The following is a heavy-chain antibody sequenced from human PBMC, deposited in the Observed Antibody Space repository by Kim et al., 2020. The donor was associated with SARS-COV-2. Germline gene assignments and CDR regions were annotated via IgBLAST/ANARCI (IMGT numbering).Heavy chain of an antibody. CDR1: GGTFSSYA. D-gene: IGHD1-26*01. Sequence: SVKVSCKASGGTFSSYAISWVRQAPGQGLEWMGGIIPIFGTANYAQKFQGRVTITADASTSTAYMELSSLRSEDTAVYYCARAVVGATHGWFDPWGQGTLVTVSS. CDR3: ARAVVGATHGWFDP. J-gene: IGHJ5*02. CDR2: IIPIFGTA. V-gene: IGHV1-69*13.